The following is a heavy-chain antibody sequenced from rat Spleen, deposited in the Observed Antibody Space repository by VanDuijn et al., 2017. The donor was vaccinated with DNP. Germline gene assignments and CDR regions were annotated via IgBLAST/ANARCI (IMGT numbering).Heavy chain of an antibody. CDR3: SRDRDSTGIRTWYFDL. J-gene: IGHJ1*01. D-gene: IGHD1-4*01. CDR2: ISSGGST. Sequence: QVQLKESGPGLVQPSQTLSLTCTVSGFSVTSYGVSWVRQFPGKGLEWIAEISSGGSTYYNSVFKSRLSISRDTSKSQVFLKMNSLQTEDTAIYFCSRDRDSTGIRTWYFDLWGPGTMVTVSS. V-gene: IGHV2S8*01. CDR1: GFSVTSYG.